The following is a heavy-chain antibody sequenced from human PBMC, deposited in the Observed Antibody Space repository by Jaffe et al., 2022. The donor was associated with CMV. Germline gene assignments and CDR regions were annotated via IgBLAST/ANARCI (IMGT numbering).Heavy chain of an antibody. CDR2: IIPILGIA. CDR1: GGTFSSYA. V-gene: IGHV1-69*09. D-gene: IGHD5-12*01. J-gene: IGHJ6*03. CDR3: ARDSRYSGENYYYYMDV. Sequence: QVQLVQSGAEVKKPGSSVKVSCKASGGTFSSYAISWVRQAPGQGLEWMGRIIPILGIANYAQKFQGRVTITADKSTSTAYMELSSLRSEDTAVYYCARDSRYSGENYYYYMDVWGKGTTVTVSS.